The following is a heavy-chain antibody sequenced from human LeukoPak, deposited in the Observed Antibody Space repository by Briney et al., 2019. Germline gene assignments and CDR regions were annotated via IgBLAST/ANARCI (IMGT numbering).Heavy chain of an antibody. CDR1: GYTFTGYY. Sequence: GASVKVSCKASGYTFTGYYMHWVRQAPGQGLEWMGWINPNSGGTNYAQKFQGRVTMTRDTSISTAYMELSRLRSDDTAVYYCARVSRWSIAVARDAFDIWGQGTMVTVSS. CDR3: ARVSRWSIAVARDAFDI. D-gene: IGHD6-19*01. V-gene: IGHV1-2*02. J-gene: IGHJ3*02. CDR2: INPNSGGT.